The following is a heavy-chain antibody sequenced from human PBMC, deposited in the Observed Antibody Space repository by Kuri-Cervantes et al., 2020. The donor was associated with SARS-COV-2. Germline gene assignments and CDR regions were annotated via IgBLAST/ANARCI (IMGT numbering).Heavy chain of an antibody. J-gene: IGHJ6*02. V-gene: IGHV1-3*01. D-gene: IGHD3-3*01. CDR3: ARGGDFWYFYYGMDV. CDR2: INAGNGNT. Sequence: ASVKVSCKASGYTFTSYAMHWVRQAPGQRLEWMGWINAGNGNTKYSQKFQGRVTITRDTSASTAYMELSSLRSEDTAVYYCARGGDFWYFYYGMDVWGQGTTVPSP. CDR1: GYTFTSYA.